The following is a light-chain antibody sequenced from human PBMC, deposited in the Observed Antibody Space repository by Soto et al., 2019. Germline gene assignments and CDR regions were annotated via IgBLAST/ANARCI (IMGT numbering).Light chain of an antibody. CDR3: QQYGTSEII. CDR1: QSVTSNY. Sequence: EIVLTHSPGTLSLSPCERATLSSSVSQSVTSNYIAWYQQKPGQAPRLLIYDTSSRASGIPDRFSGSGSGTDFTLTISRLETEDFAVFYCQQYGTSEIIFGQGTRLEIK. CDR2: DTS. V-gene: IGKV3-20*01. J-gene: IGKJ5*01.